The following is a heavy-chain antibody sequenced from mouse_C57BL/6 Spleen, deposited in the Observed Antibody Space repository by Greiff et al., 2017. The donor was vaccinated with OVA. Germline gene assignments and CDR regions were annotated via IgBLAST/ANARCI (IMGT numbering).Heavy chain of an antibody. J-gene: IGHJ4*01. D-gene: IGHD4-1*01. CDR2: IDPSDSET. CDR1: GYTFTSYW. CDR3: ASGTYAMDY. Sequence: VQLQQPGAELVRPGSSVKLSCKASGYTFTSYWMHWVKQRPIQGLEWIGNIDPSDSETHSHQQFKEKATLTVDKSSSTAYMQLSSLTSEDSAVYYCASGTYAMDYWGQGTSVTVSS. V-gene: IGHV1-52*01.